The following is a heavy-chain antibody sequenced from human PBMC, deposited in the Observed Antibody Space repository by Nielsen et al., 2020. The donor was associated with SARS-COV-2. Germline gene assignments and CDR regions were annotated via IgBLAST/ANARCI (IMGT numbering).Heavy chain of an antibody. D-gene: IGHD2-8*01. V-gene: IGHV3-23*01. CDR1: EFTFRSYA. Sequence: GGSLRLSCAASEFTFRSYAMSWVRQAPGKGLEWISAITDSGSDTHYADSVKGRFTISRDNSKKTLYLEMNSLRAEDTAIYYCAKSLGPYGRSPFDYWGQGTLVTVSS. J-gene: IGHJ4*02. CDR2: ITDSGSDT. CDR3: AKSLGPYGRSPFDY.